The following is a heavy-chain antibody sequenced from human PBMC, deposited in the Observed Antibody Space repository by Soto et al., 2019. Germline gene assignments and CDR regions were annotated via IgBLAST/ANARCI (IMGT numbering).Heavy chain of an antibody. J-gene: IGHJ4*02. CDR2: IIPILGIA. D-gene: IGHD2-21*01. CDR3: ARDPSAGDSAGY. Sequence: GASVKVSCKASGGTFSSYAISWVRQAPGQGLEWMGRIIPILGIANYAQKFQGRVTITADKSTSTAYMELSSLRSEDTAVYYCARDPSAGDSAGYWGQGTLVTVSS. CDR1: GGTFSSYA. V-gene: IGHV1-69*04.